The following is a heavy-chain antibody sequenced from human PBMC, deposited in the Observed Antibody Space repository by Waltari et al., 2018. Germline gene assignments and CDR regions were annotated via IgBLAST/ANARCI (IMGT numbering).Heavy chain of an antibody. D-gene: IGHD3-22*01. J-gene: IGHJ3*02. V-gene: IGHV3-23*04. Sequence: EVQVVESGGGLVQPGGSLRLSCEASGFTFSSYAMRWVRRAPGRGLEGVTGISGSGYNTYYTDAVKGRFTISRDNSKNTVYVQMNNLRAEDTAVYYCAKDLIPSYYDGSGGHAFDIWGQGTMVTVSS. CDR2: ISGSGYNT. CDR3: AKDLIPSYYDGSGGHAFDI. CDR1: GFTFSSYA.